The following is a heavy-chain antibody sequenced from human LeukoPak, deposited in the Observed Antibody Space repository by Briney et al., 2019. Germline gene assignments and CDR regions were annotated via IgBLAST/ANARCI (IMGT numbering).Heavy chain of an antibody. CDR2: IYYSGST. CDR1: GGSISSYY. D-gene: IGHD3-22*01. CDR3: ARGYYYEVPDAFDI. J-gene: IGHJ3*02. Sequence: PSETLSLTCTVSGGSISSYYWNWIRQPPGKGLEWIGYIYYSGSTNYNPSLKSRVTISVDTSKNQFSLKLSSVTAADTAVYYCARGYYYEVPDAFDIWGQGTMVTVSS. V-gene: IGHV4-59*01.